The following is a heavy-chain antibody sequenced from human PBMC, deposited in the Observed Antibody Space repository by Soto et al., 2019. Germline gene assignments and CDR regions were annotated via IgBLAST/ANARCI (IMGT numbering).Heavy chain of an antibody. CDR1: GGSISSGDYY. V-gene: IGHV4-30-4*01. D-gene: IGHD3-3*01. CDR3: ASDASGAYYVRSGYNY. Sequence: PSETLSLTCTVSGGSISSGDYYWSWIRQPPGKGLEWIGYIYYSGSTYYNPSLKSRVTISVDTSKNQFSLKLSSVPAADPAVYYCASDASGAYYVRSGYNYCAQGTLVSVTS. CDR2: IYYSGST. J-gene: IGHJ4*02.